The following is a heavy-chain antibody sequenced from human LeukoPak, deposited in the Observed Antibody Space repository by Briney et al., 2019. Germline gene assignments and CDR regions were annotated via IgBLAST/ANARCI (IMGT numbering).Heavy chain of an antibody. CDR3: AKDSSTAPSYFDY. J-gene: IGHJ4*02. V-gene: IGHV3-9*01. Sequence: PGRSLRLSCAASGFTFDDYAMHWVRHAPGKGLEWVSGISWNSGSIGYADSVKGRFTISRDNAKNSLYLQMNSLRAEDTALYYCAKDSSTAPSYFDYWGQGTLVTVSS. D-gene: IGHD5/OR15-5a*01. CDR2: ISWNSGSI. CDR1: GFTFDDYA.